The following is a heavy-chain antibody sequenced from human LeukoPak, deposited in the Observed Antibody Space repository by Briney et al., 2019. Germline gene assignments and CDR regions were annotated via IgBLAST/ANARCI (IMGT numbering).Heavy chain of an antibody. V-gene: IGHV4-61*02. CDR3: AREQYYYDSSGYESPFDY. J-gene: IGHJ4*02. CDR1: GGSISSGSYY. D-gene: IGHD3-22*01. CDR2: IYTSGST. Sequence: SQTLSLTCTVSGGSISSGSYYWSWIRQPAGKGLEWIGRIYTSGSTNYNPSLKSRVTISVDTSKNQFSLKLSSVTAADTAAYYCAREQYYYDSSGYESPFDYWGQGTLVTVSS.